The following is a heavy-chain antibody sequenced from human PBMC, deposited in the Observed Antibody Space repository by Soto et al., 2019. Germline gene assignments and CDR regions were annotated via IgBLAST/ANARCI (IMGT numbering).Heavy chain of an antibody. D-gene: IGHD6-13*01. V-gene: IGHV3-33*01. J-gene: IGHJ4*02. CDR1: GFTFSSYG. CDR3: ARWGIAAGDY. CDR2: IWYDGSNK. Sequence: QVQLVESGGGVVQPGRSLRLSCAASGFTFSSYGMHWVRQAPGKGLEWVAVIWYDGSNKNYADSVKGRFTISRDNSKNRLYLQMNSLRAEDTAVYYCARWGIAAGDYWGQGTLVTVSS.